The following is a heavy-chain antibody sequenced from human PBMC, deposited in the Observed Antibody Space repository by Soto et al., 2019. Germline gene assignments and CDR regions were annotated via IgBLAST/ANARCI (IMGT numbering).Heavy chain of an antibody. V-gene: IGHV3-9*01. CDR2: INWNSNYI. CDR3: AKDIDKAGGWLGAFDI. D-gene: IGHD6-19*01. CDR1: GFTFEDSA. Sequence: EVQLVESGGGLVQPGRSLRVSCAASGFTFEDSAMHWVRQAPGKGLEWISGINWNSNYIGYAASVKGRLTISRVNAKKSLYLQMTSLRAEDTALYYCAKDIDKAGGWLGAFDIWGQGTMVTVSS. J-gene: IGHJ3*02.